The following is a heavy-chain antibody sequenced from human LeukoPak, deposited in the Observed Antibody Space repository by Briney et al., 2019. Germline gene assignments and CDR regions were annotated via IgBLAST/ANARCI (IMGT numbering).Heavy chain of an antibody. Sequence: SETLSLTCAVYGGSCSGYYWSWIRQPPGKGLEWIGEINHSGSTNYNPSLKSRVTISVDTSKNQFSLKLSSVTAADTAVYYCARGQRGYSYGPAAFDIWGQGTMVTVSS. V-gene: IGHV4-34*01. J-gene: IGHJ3*02. CDR3: ARGQRGYSYGPAAFDI. CDR1: GGSCSGYY. D-gene: IGHD5-18*01. CDR2: INHSGST.